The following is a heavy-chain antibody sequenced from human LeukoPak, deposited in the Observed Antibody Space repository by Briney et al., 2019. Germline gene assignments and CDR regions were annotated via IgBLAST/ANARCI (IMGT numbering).Heavy chain of an antibody. J-gene: IGHJ6*03. CDR1: GGSISSSSYY. CDR2: IYYSGST. D-gene: IGHD3-10*01. Sequence: SETLSLTCTVSGGSISSSSYYWGWIRQPPGKGLEWIGSIYYSGSTYYNPSLKSRVTISVDTSRNQFSLKLSSVTAADTAVYYCARTIAMVRGVITVYYYYMDVWGKGTTVTVSS. CDR3: ARTIAMVRGVITVYYYYMDV. V-gene: IGHV4-39*01.